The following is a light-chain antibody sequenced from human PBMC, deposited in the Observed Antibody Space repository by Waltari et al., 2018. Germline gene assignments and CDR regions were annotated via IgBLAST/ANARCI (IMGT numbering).Light chain of an antibody. CDR3: SSYTITYTRV. CDR1: SSDIGANNY. CDR2: HVT. J-gene: IGLJ3*02. Sequence: QSALTQPASVSGSPGQSITISCTGTSSDIGANNYVSWYRQHPGKAPKLILYHVTTRPSVVSNRFSGSKSGNTAPLTISGLQAEDEADYFCSSYTITYTRVFGGGTKLTVL. V-gene: IGLV2-14*01.